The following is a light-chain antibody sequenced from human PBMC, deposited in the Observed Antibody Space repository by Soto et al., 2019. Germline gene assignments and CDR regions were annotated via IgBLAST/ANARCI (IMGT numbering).Light chain of an antibody. V-gene: IGKV1-39*01. Sequence: DIQLTQSPSSLSASVGDRVTITCRASQRISSYLNWYQQKPGKAPNLLIFPPSSLQSGVPSRFSGSGSGTEFTLTISSLQPEDFAVYYCQQYNNWPFTFGQGTKLEIK. CDR3: QQYNNWPFT. CDR1: QRISSY. J-gene: IGKJ2*01. CDR2: PPS.